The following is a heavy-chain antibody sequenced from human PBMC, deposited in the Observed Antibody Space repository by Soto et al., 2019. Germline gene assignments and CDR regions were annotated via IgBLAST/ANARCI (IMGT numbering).Heavy chain of an antibody. CDR1: GGSISSYS. CDR3: ARLTPVTADFDY. V-gene: IGHV4-59*08. Sequence: QVQLQESGPGLVKPSETLSLTCTVSGGSISSYSWSWTRQPPGQGLEWIGYIYDSGSTQYNPSLKSRVTISVDTSKNQFSLKLSSVTAADTAVYYCARLTPVTADFDYWGQGTLVTVSS. J-gene: IGHJ4*02. D-gene: IGHD4-17*01. CDR2: IYDSGST.